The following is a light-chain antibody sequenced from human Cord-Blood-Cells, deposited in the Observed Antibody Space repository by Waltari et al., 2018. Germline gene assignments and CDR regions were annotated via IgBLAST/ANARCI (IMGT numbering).Light chain of an antibody. CDR3: QQYDNLPIT. Sequence: DIQMTQSPSSLSASVGDRVTITCQASQDISNYLNWYQQKPGKAPKLLIYDASNLETGVPSRLSGSGSGTDFTCTISSLQPEDIATYYCQQYDNLPITFGQGTRLEIK. V-gene: IGKV1-33*01. CDR1: QDISNY. CDR2: DAS. J-gene: IGKJ5*01.